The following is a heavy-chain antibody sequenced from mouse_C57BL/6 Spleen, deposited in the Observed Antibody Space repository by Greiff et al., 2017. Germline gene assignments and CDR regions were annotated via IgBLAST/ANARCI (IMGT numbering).Heavy chain of an antibody. CDR1: GYTFTSYW. CDR3: AIYYGTERGAMDY. V-gene: IGHV1-55*01. D-gene: IGHD2-1*01. Sequence: QVQLQQPGAELVKPGASVKMSCKASGYTFTSYWITWVKQRPGQGLEWIGDIYPGSGSTNYNEKFKSKTTLTVDTSSSTAYMQLSSLTSEDSAVYYCAIYYGTERGAMDYWGQGTSVTVSS. J-gene: IGHJ4*01. CDR2: IYPGSGST.